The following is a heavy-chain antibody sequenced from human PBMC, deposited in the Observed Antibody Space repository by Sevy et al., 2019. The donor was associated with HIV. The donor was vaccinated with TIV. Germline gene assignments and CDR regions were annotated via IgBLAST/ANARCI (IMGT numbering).Heavy chain of an antibody. V-gene: IGHV4-61*01. CDR1: GGSVSSGSYY. Sequence: SETLSLTCTVSGGSVSSGSYYWSWIRQPPGKGLEWIGYIYYSGSTNYNPSLKSPVTISVDPSENQFSLKLSSVTAADTAVYYCAGENSYYDFWSGYYTPRPGWFDPWGQGTLVTVSS. J-gene: IGHJ5*02. CDR2: IYYSGST. CDR3: AGENSYYDFWSGYYTPRPGWFDP. D-gene: IGHD3-3*01.